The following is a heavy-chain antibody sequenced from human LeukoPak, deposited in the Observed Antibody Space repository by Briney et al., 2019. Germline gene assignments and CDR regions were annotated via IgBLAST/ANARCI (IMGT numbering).Heavy chain of an antibody. CDR2: IRPNSGGT. CDR1: GYTFGAYY. D-gene: IGHD3-16*01. J-gene: IGHJ4*02. CDR3: ARDDRQGGGGY. Sequence: ASVKVSCKASGYTFGAYYMYWVRQAPGQGLEWMGWIRPNSGGTNYTQKFQGRVTMTRDTSISTAYMELSRLRSDDTAVYYCARDDRQGGGGYWGQGTLVTVSS. V-gene: IGHV1-2*02.